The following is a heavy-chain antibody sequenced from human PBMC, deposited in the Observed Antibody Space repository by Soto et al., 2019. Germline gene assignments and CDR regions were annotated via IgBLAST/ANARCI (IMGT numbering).Heavy chain of an antibody. V-gene: IGHV3-33*01. J-gene: IGHJ5*02. CDR3: ARDVGSSGSPRRFDT. D-gene: IGHD3-10*01. CDR2: IWYEGTTK. Sequence: HPGGSLRLSCVASGFTLSNYGMHWVRQAPGKGLEWIALIWYEGTTKYSTDSMKGRFSISRDQSKSTLYLQVNSLRAEDTATYYCARDVGSSGSPRRFDTWGPGTLVNVSS. CDR1: GFTLSNYG.